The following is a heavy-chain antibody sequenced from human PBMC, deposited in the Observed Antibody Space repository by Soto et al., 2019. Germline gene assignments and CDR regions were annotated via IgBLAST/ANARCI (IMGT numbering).Heavy chain of an antibody. V-gene: IGHV1-18*01. Sequence: GASVKVSCKASGYTFTSYGISWVRQAPGQGLEWMGWISAYNGNTNYAQKLQGRVTMTTDTSTSTAYRELRSLRSDDTAGYYCARDGRAPVSPVAGTTWFDPWGQGTLVTVSS. D-gene: IGHD6-19*01. CDR2: ISAYNGNT. CDR3: ARDGRAPVSPVAGTTWFDP. CDR1: GYTFTSYG. J-gene: IGHJ5*02.